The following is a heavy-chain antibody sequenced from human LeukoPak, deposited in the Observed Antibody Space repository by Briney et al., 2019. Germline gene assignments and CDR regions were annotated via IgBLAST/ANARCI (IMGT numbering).Heavy chain of an antibody. CDR2: ISGSSSYI. J-gene: IGHJ4*02. D-gene: IGHD3-16*01. Sequence: GGSLRLSCAASGFTFSSYTMKWVRQAPGKGLEWVSSISGSSSYIYYADSVKGRFTISRDNAKNSLYLQMHSLRAEDTAVYYCARVVWGQLTYYFDYWGQGTLVTVSS. CDR3: ARVVWGQLTYYFDY. V-gene: IGHV3-21*01. CDR1: GFTFSSYT.